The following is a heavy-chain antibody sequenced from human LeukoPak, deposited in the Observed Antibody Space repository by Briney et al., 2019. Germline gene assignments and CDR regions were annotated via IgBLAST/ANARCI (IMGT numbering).Heavy chain of an antibody. CDR3: ARMAYYYDGSGYGPLDY. V-gene: IGHV3-21*01. J-gene: IGHJ4*02. CDR1: GFTFSSYS. Sequence: GGSLRLSCAASGFTFSSYSMNWVRQAPGKGLEWVAYISSSESYIYNADSVKGRFTISRDNAKNPLNLQMDSLRAEDTAVYYCARMAYYYDGSGYGPLDYWGQGTLVTVSS. D-gene: IGHD3-22*01. CDR2: ISSSESYI.